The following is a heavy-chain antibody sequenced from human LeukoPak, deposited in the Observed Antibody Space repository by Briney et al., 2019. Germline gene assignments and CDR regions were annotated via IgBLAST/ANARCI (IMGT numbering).Heavy chain of an antibody. D-gene: IGHD2-2*02. J-gene: IGHJ4*02. CDR1: GGSISSYY. CDR2: IYYSGST. CDR3: ARDGGYCSSTSCYTLYYFDY. V-gene: IGHV4-59*12. Sequence: SETLSLTCTVSGGSISSYYWSWIRQPPGKGLEWIAYIYYSGSTNYNPSLKSRVTISVDTSKNQFSLKLSSVTAADTAVYYCARDGGYCSSTSCYTLYYFDYWGQGTLVTVSS.